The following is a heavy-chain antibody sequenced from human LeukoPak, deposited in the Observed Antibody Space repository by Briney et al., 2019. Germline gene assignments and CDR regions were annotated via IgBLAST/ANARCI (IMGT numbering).Heavy chain of an antibody. V-gene: IGHV3-30*03. J-gene: IGHJ3*02. CDR1: GFTFSRSA. D-gene: IGHD2-21*01. CDR2: ISHDGSNT. CDR3: ARRGGGGRSDALDI. Sequence: GGSLRLSCAASGFTFSRSAVHWVRQAPGKGLEWVAVISHDGSNTDYTDSVKGRFTISRDNSKNTLYLQMNSLRAEDTAVYYCARRGGGGRSDALDIWGQGTMVTVSS.